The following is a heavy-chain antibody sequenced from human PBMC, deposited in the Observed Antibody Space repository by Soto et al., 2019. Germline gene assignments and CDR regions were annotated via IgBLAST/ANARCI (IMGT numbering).Heavy chain of an antibody. D-gene: IGHD3-16*02. Sequence: KVSCKASGGTFSSYTISWVRQAPGQGLEWMGRIIPILGIANYAQKFQGRVTITADKSTSTAYMELSSLRSEDTAVYYCASGLTFGGVIGDRFDYWGQGTLVTVSS. V-gene: IGHV1-69*02. CDR2: IIPILGIA. CDR1: GGTFSSYT. CDR3: ASGLTFGGVIGDRFDY. J-gene: IGHJ4*02.